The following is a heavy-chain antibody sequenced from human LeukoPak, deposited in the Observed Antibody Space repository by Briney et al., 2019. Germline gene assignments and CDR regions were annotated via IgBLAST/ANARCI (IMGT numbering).Heavy chain of an antibody. V-gene: IGHV1-69*05. CDR2: IIPIFGTA. Sequence: TVKVSCKASGGTFSSYAISWVRQAPGQGLEWMGRIIPIFGTANYAQKFQGRVTITTDESTSTAYMELSSLRSEDTAVYYCARDRQLPLYKGFDPWGQGTLVTVSS. CDR3: ARDRQLPLYKGFDP. J-gene: IGHJ5*02. CDR1: GGTFSSYA. D-gene: IGHD2-2*01.